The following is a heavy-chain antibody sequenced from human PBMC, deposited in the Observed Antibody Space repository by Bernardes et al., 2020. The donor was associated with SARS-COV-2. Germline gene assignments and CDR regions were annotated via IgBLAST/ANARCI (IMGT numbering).Heavy chain of an antibody. CDR2: VSWDGSTT. J-gene: IGHJ3*01. Sequence: GGSLRLSCAASGFTVEDYTMHWVRQVPGKGLEWVSLVSWDGSTTNYADSVKGRFIISRDSSRNTVHLQMDSLRKEDTALYYCATERQSLTVFGVGHDAFDFWGQGTMVTVSS. V-gene: IGHV3-43*01. CDR3: ATERQSLTVFGVGHDAFDF. CDR1: GFTVEDYT. D-gene: IGHD3-3*01.